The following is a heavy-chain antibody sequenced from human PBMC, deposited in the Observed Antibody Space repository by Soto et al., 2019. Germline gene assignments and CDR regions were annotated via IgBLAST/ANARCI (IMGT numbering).Heavy chain of an antibody. V-gene: IGHV3-74*01. CDR1: GFPFSSYW. CDR3: TRRGCSTNGCYFN. CDR2: INGDGSST. J-gene: IGHJ4*02. D-gene: IGHD2-2*01. Sequence: EVRLVESGGDLVQPGGSLRLSCAASGFPFSSYWMHWVRQAPGKGLVWVSRINGDGSSTSYADSVKGRFTISRDNAKNTLYLQMNSLRAEDAAVYYCTRRGCSTNGCYFNWGRGTLVTVSS.